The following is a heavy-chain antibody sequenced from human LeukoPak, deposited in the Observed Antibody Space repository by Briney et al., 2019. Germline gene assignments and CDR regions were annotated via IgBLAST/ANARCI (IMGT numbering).Heavy chain of an antibody. V-gene: IGHV3-21*01. D-gene: IGHD3-3*01. CDR3: ARRPITIFGVVIPEDI. CDR1: GFTFSSYW. J-gene: IGHJ3*02. Sequence: GGSLRLSCAASGFTFSSYWMHWVRQAPGKGLEWVSSISSSSSYIYYADSVKGRFTISRDNAKNSLYLQMNSLRAEDTAVYYCARRPITIFGVVIPEDIWGQGTMVTVSS. CDR2: ISSSSSYI.